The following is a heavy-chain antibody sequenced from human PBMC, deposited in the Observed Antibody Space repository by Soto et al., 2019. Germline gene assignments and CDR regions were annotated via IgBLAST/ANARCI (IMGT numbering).Heavy chain of an antibody. D-gene: IGHD3-9*01. CDR1: GGPFSNDI. V-gene: IGHV1-2*04. J-gene: IGHJ5*02. CDR2: INPNSGGT. Sequence: ASVKVSCKTSGGPFSNDIITWVRQAPGQGLEWMGWINPNSGGTNYAQKFQGWVTMTRDTSISTAYMELSRLRSDDTAVYYCARGGDVLRYFDWLLSTNWFDPWGQGTLVTVSS. CDR3: ARGGDVLRYFDWLLSTNWFDP.